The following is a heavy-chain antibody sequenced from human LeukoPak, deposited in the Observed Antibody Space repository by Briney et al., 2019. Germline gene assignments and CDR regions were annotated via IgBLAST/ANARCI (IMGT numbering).Heavy chain of an antibody. Sequence: SVKVSCKASGGTFSSYAISWVRQAPGQGLEWMGGIIPIFGTANYAQKFQGRVTITTDESTSTAYMEPSSLRSEDTAVYYCARARMTTGYYYYYMDVWGKGTTVTVSS. CDR3: ARARMTTGYYYYYMDV. CDR1: GGTFSSYA. CDR2: IIPIFGTA. J-gene: IGHJ6*03. V-gene: IGHV1-69*05. D-gene: IGHD4-17*01.